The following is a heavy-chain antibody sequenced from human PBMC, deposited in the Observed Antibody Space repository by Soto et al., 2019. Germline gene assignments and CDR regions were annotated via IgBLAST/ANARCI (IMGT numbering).Heavy chain of an antibody. CDR1: GFTFSSYW. J-gene: IGHJ6*02. CDR3: ARDGLWNWNYYYYYYGMDV. D-gene: IGHD1-7*01. CDR2: INSDGSST. V-gene: IGHV3-74*01. Sequence: GGSMRLSCAASGFTFSSYWMHWVRQAPGKGLVWVSRINSDGSSTSYADSVKGRFTISRDNAKNTLYLQMNSLRAEDTAVYYCARDGLWNWNYYYYYYGMDVWGQGTTVTVSS.